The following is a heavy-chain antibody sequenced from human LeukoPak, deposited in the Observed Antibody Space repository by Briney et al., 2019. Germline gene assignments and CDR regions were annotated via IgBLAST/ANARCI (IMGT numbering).Heavy chain of an antibody. J-gene: IGHJ5*02. CDR3: ARQPDVVVITSNWFDP. V-gene: IGHV5-10-1*01. D-gene: IGHD3-22*01. CDR2: IDPSDSYT. CDR1: GYSFTSYW. Sequence: GESLKISCKGPGYSFTSYWISWVRQMPGKGLEWMGRIDPSDSYTNYSPSFQGHVTISADKSISTAYLQWSSLKASDTAMYYCARQPDVVVITSNWFDPWGQGTLVTVSS.